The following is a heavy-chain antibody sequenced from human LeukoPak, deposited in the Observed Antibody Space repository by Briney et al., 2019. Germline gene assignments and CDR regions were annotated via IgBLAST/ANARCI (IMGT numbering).Heavy chain of an antibody. J-gene: IGHJ4*02. V-gene: IGHV4-59*01. D-gene: IGHD1-26*01. CDR2: IYYSGST. CDR1: GGSISSYY. Sequence: PSQTLSLTCTVPGGSISSYYWSWIRQPPGKGLEWIGYIYYSGSTNYNPSLKSRVTISVDTSKNQFSLKLSSVTAADTAVYYCARVDGGSYQDFDYWGQGTLVTVSS. CDR3: ARVDGGSYQDFDY.